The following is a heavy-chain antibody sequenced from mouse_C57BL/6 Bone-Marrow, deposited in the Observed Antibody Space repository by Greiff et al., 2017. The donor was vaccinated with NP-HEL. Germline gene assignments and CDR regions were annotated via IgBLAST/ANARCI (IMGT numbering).Heavy chain of an antibody. CDR1: GFTFSSYA. Sequence: EVQRVESGEGLVKPGGSLKLSCAASGFTFSSYAMSWVRQTPEKRLEWVAYISSGGDYIYYADTVKGRCTISRDNARNTLYLQMSSLKSEDTAMYYCTRTFYYYGFMDYWGQGTSVTVSS. J-gene: IGHJ4*01. V-gene: IGHV5-9-1*02. CDR2: ISSGGDYI. CDR3: TRTFYYYGFMDY. D-gene: IGHD1-1*01.